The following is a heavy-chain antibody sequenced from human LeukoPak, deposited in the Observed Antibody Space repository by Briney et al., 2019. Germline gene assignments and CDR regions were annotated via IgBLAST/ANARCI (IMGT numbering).Heavy chain of an antibody. Sequence: PGGALRLSCAASGCTFDDYGMSWVRQAPGKGLEWVGGINWNGGSTGYAGPVNGRFTISRDNGKQSLYVQMNMLRADDTALYFCARITPYYGSGSYSVLTAFDIWGQGTIVTVSS. CDR2: INWNGGST. V-gene: IGHV3-20*04. J-gene: IGHJ3*02. D-gene: IGHD3-10*01. CDR3: ARITPYYGSGSYSVLTAFDI. CDR1: GCTFDDYG.